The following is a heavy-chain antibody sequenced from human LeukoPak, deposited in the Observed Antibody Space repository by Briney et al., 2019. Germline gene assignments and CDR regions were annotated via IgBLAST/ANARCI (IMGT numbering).Heavy chain of an antibody. CDR3: ARSIRGYYQDY. Sequence: SETLSLTCAVSGGSISSSNWWSWVRQPPGKGLEWIGEIYHSGSTNYNPSLKSRVTISVGKSKNQFSLKLSSVTAADTAVYYCARSIRGYYQDYWGQGTLVTVSS. CDR1: GGSISSSNW. CDR2: IYHSGST. V-gene: IGHV4-4*02. D-gene: IGHD3-22*01. J-gene: IGHJ4*02.